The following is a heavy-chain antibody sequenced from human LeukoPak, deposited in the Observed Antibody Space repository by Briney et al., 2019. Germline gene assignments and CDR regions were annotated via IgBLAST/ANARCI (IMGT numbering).Heavy chain of an antibody. D-gene: IGHD6-13*01. J-gene: IGHJ4*02. CDR3: ARGRYSSSWYFKDY. Sequence: PSETLSLTXTVSGGSISSGNYYWSWIRQPAGKGLEWIGRIYTSGSTNYNPSLKSRVTISVDTSKNQFSLKLSSVTAADTAVYYCARGRYSSSWYFKDYWGQGTLVTVSS. CDR1: GGSISSGNYY. CDR2: IYTSGST. V-gene: IGHV4-61*02.